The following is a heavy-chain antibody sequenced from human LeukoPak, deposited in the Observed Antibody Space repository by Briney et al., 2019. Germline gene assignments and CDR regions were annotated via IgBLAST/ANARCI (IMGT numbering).Heavy chain of an antibody. CDR3: ARGSQDIAAAGKGKPDHMDV. D-gene: IGHD6-13*01. Sequence: SETQSLTCAVYGGSFSGYYWSWIRQPPGKGLEWIGEINHSGSTNYNPSLKSRVTISVDTSKNQFSLKLSSVTAADTAMYYCARGSQDIAAAGKGKPDHMDVWGKGTTVTVSS. J-gene: IGHJ6*03. CDR1: GGSFSGYY. CDR2: INHSGST. V-gene: IGHV4-34*01.